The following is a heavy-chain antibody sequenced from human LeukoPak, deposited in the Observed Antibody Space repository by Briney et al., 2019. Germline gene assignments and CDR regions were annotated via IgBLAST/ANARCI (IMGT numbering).Heavy chain of an antibody. Sequence: GASVKVSCKASGYTFTGYYMHWVRQAPGQGLEWMGWINPNSGGTNYAQKFQGRVTMTRDTSISTAYMELSRLRSDDTAVYYCARDRGYGGNSAFMDVWGKGTTVTVSS. CDR1: GYTFTGYY. CDR2: INPNSGGT. CDR3: ARDRGYGGNSAFMDV. J-gene: IGHJ6*04. D-gene: IGHD4-23*01. V-gene: IGHV1-2*02.